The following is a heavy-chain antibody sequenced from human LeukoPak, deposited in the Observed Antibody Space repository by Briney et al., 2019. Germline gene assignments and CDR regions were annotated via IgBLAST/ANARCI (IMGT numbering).Heavy chain of an antibody. V-gene: IGHV3-7*01. D-gene: IGHD3-3*01. CDR3: AIHPTEDYDFWSGYYGYYYYYMDV. CDR1: GFTLSRYW. Sequence: GGSLRLSCAASGFTLSRYWMTWVRQARGRGGEWGANIKRDGSEKYSVDYGKGRFTISRDNEKNSLYLQIHSLRPEDTSVYYCAIHPTEDYDFWSGYYGYYYYYMDVWGKGTTVTVSS. J-gene: IGHJ6*03. CDR2: IKRDGSEK.